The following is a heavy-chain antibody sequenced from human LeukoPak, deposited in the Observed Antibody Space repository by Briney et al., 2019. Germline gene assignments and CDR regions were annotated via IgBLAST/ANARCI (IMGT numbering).Heavy chain of an antibody. V-gene: IGHV1-8*03. CDR1: GYTFSSYD. J-gene: IGHJ2*01. Sequence: ASVKVSCKASGYTFSSYDVNWVRQATGQGLEWMGWMNPNSGNTGYVQKFQGRVTISRNTSITTAYMELSGLTSEDTAVYYCARTTYYYDSSLGYFDLWGRGTLVTVSS. D-gene: IGHD3-22*01. CDR3: ARTTYYYDSSLGYFDL. CDR2: MNPNSGNT.